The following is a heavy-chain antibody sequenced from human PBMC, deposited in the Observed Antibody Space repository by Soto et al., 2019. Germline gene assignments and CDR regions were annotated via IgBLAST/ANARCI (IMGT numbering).Heavy chain of an antibody. CDR1: GYTFTSYS. Sequence: ASVKVSCKASGYTFTSYSIHWVRQAPGQRLEWMGWINAGNDKTKYSQKFQGRITITRDTSASTAYMELSSLRSEDTAVFYCARSGWFGELFTFDLWGQGTLVTVSS. V-gene: IGHV1-3*01. CDR3: ARSGWFGELFTFDL. CDR2: INAGNDKT. D-gene: IGHD3-10*01. J-gene: IGHJ4*02.